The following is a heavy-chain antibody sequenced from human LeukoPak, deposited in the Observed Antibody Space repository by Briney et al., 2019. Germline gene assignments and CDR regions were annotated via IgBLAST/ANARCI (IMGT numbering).Heavy chain of an antibody. J-gene: IGHJ3*02. V-gene: IGHV4-39*07. CDR1: GGSISSSSYY. CDR3: ARERSGSEIFARSFDI. D-gene: IGHD3-3*01. Sequence: SETLSLTCTVSGGSISSSSYYWGWIRQPPGKGLEWIGSIYYSGSTYYNPSLKSRVTISVDMSKNQFSLKLSSVTAADTAVYYCARERSGSEIFARSFDIWGQGTMVTVSS. CDR2: IYYSGST.